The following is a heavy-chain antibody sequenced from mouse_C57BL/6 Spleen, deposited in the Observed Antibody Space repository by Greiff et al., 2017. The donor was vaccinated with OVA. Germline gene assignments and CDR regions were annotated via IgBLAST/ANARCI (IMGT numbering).Heavy chain of an antibody. CDR1: GYTFTDYN. J-gene: IGHJ3*01. D-gene: IGHD1-1*01. CDR2: INPNNGGT. Sequence: EVKLQESGPELVKPGASVKIPCKASGYTFTDYNMDWVKQSHGKSLEWIGDINPNNGGTIYNQKFKGKATLTVDKSSSTAYMELRSLTSEDTAVYYCARRGYGSSPFAYWGQGTLVTVSA. CDR3: ARRGYGSSPFAY. V-gene: IGHV1-18*01.